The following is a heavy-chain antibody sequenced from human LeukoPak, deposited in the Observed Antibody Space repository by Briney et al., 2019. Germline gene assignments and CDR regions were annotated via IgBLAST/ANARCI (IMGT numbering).Heavy chain of an antibody. Sequence: AGGSLRLSCAASGFTLSSYSMNWVRQAPGKGLEWVSSISSSSSYIYYADSVEGRFTISRDHAKNSLYLQMNSLRAEDTAVYYCAREREVIDYWGQGTLVTVSS. CDR1: GFTLSSYS. CDR3: AREREVIDY. J-gene: IGHJ4*02. CDR2: ISSSSSYI. V-gene: IGHV3-21*01. D-gene: IGHD1-26*01.